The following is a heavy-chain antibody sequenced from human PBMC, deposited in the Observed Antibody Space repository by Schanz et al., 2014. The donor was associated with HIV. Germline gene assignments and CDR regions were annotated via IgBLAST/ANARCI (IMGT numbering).Heavy chain of an antibody. CDR1: GYTFSSYD. D-gene: IGHD2-15*01. CDR2: MNPNSGHT. J-gene: IGHJ5*02. Sequence: QVQLVQSGAEVKNPGASVKVSCKASGYTFSSYDINWVRQATGQGLEWMGWMNPNSGHTGYAQKFQGRVDMTRTTSISTAYMELRGLTSEDTAVYFCARARAKIEGSPVGNGFDPWGQGTLVTVSS. V-gene: IGHV1-8*01. CDR3: ARARAKIEGSPVGNGFDP.